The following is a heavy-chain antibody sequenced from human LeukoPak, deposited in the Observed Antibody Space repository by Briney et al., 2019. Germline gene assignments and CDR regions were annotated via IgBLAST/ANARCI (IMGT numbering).Heavy chain of an antibody. Sequence: SETLSLTCTVSGGSISSSSYYWGWIRQPPGKGLEWIGSIYYSGSTYYNPSLKSRVTISVDTSKNQFSLKLSSVTAADTAVYYCARPWYSSGWYINWFDPWGQGTLVTVSS. CDR2: IYYSGST. D-gene: IGHD6-19*01. CDR1: GGSISSSSYY. J-gene: IGHJ5*02. CDR3: ARPWYSSGWYINWFDP. V-gene: IGHV4-39*07.